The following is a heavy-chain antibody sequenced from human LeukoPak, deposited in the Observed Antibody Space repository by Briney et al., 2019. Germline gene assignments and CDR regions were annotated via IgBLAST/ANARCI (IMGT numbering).Heavy chain of an antibody. CDR2: ISYDGSSK. CDR3: AKDVPTFYSGSDNY. CDR1: GFTFSSYA. Sequence: GGSLRLSCAASGFTFSSYAMHWVRQAPGKGLEWVAVISYDGSSKYYADSVKGRFTISRDNSKNTLYLQMNSLRAEDTAVYYCAKDVPTFYSGSDNYWGQGTLVTVSS. D-gene: IGHD1-26*01. V-gene: IGHV3-30-3*01. J-gene: IGHJ4*02.